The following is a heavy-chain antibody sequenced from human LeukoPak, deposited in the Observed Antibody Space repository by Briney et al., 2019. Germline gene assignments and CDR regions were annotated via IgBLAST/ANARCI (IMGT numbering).Heavy chain of an antibody. Sequence: SETLSLTCTVSGGTFSRYYWRWIRQPPGKGLEWVAYIDYSGSNNYNPSVKSRLTISLDASKNQFYLKLSSVTAADTAVYYCARDRRRDLLHAFDIWGQGTMVTVSS. D-gene: IGHD1-26*01. V-gene: IGHV4-59*01. CDR1: GGTFSRYY. CDR3: ARDRRRDLLHAFDI. CDR2: IDYSGSN. J-gene: IGHJ3*02.